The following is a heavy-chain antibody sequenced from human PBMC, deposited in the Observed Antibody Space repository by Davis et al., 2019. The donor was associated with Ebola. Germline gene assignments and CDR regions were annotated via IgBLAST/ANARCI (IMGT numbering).Heavy chain of an antibody. Sequence: GGSLRLSCAASGFTFSYYSMNWVRQAPGKGLEWISFISRYSKTIHYADSVKGRFTVSRDDGKKLLYLQMDNLRDEDTAVYYCARDSGTVFDIVTTNPYFDNWGQGSLVAVSS. J-gene: IGHJ4*02. V-gene: IGHV3-48*02. CDR1: GFTFSYYS. CDR2: ISRYSKTI. D-gene: IGHD3-10*01. CDR3: ARDSGTVFDIVTTNPYFDN.